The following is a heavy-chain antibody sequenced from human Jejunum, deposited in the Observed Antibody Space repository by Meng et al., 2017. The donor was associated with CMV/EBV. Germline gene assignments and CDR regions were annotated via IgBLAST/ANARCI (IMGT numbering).Heavy chain of an antibody. CDR1: YSFSTYW. Sequence: YSFSTYWLAWVRQKPGRGLEWMGSIYAGDSRSRYSPSFQGQVTISVDKSINTAYLEWSSLMASDTAMYYCARPKYSTSWAPAEYLLHWGQGTLVTVSS. CDR3: ARPKYSTSWAPAEYLLH. D-gene: IGHD6-13*01. J-gene: IGHJ1*01. CDR2: IYAGDSRS. V-gene: IGHV5-51*01.